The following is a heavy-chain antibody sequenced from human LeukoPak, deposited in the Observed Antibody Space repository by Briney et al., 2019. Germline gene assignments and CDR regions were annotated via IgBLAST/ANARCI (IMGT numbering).Heavy chain of an antibody. V-gene: IGHV1-18*01. CDR1: GYSFSSSG. Sequence: GASVKVSCKASGYSFSSSGITWVRQAPGQGLEWMGWISGYNGNTADAQIFQGRVTMTTDTSTSTAYMELRSLRSDDTAVYFCARSGQCSGTSCYGEGIDFWGQGTLVTVSS. J-gene: IGHJ4*02. CDR2: ISGYNGNT. CDR3: ARSGQCSGTSCYGEGIDF. D-gene: IGHD2-2*01.